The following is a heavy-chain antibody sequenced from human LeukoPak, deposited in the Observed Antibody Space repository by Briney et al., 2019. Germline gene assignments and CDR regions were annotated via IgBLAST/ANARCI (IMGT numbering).Heavy chain of an antibody. Sequence: GGSLRLSCQCTGVASSAYGLNSLGQAPGKGLEWVSAISDTGTTTYYADSVKGRFIIPRDNSKNTLYLQLNGLRAEDPAVYYCAKTVTYSSSSVYLDSWGQGTLVTVSS. CDR2: ISDTGTTT. CDR1: GVASSAYG. J-gene: IGHJ4*02. V-gene: IGHV3-23*01. D-gene: IGHD6-6*01. CDR3: AKTVTYSSSSVYLDS.